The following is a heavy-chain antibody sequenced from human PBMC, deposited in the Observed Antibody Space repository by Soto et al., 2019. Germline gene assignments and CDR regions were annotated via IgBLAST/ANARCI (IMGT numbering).Heavy chain of an antibody. V-gene: IGHV3-15*07. Sequence: GGSLRLSCAASGFTFSNAWMNWVRQAPGKGLEWVGRIKSKTDGGTTDYAAPVKGRFTISRDDSKNTLYLQMNSLKTEDTAVYYCTTNIIHTVTTNYYYYGMDVWGQGTTVTVSS. J-gene: IGHJ6*02. CDR2: IKSKTDGGTT. D-gene: IGHD4-17*01. CDR1: GFTFSNAW. CDR3: TTNIIHTVTTNYYYYGMDV.